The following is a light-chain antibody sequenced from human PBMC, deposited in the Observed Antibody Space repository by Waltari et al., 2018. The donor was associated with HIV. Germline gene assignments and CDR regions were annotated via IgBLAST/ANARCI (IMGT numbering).Light chain of an antibody. CDR2: EVS. Sequence: QSALTPPASVSGSPGQSITISCTGTNSDVGGYNYVSWYQQYPGEVPKLMIYEVSRRPSGVSNRVAASKSGNTASLTIAGLQTEDEADYYCSSYTSSNTLVFGGGTKLTVL. J-gene: IGLJ3*02. CDR1: NSDVGGYNY. CDR3: SSYTSSNTLV. V-gene: IGLV2-14*01.